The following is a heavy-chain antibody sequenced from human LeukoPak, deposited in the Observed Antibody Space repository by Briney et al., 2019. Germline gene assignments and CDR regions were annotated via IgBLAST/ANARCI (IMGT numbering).Heavy chain of an antibody. CDR2: INPKSGGT. V-gene: IGHV1-2*02. J-gene: IGHJ4*02. CDR1: GYTFTDYY. CDR3: AKDREWDDYAEYDY. D-gene: IGHD4-17*01. Sequence: ASVKVSCKASGYTFTDYYIHWVRQAPGQGLEWMGWINPKSGGTKHVVNFQGRVTMTRDTSISTAYMELSRLRSDDTAVYYCAKDREWDDYAEYDYWGQGTLVTVSS.